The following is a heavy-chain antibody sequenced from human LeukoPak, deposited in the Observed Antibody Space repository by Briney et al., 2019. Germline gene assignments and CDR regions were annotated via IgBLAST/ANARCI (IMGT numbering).Heavy chain of an antibody. D-gene: IGHD3-10*01. CDR1: GFTLSSNS. CDR2: IYSDNT. Sequence: GGSLRLSCTVSGFTLSSNSMSWVRQAPGKGLEWVSFIYSDNTHYSDSVKGRFTISRDNSKNTLYLQMNSLRAEDTALYYCARNYYGSGSYFGYWGQGTLVTVSA. CDR3: ARNYYGSGSYFGY. J-gene: IGHJ4*02. V-gene: IGHV3-53*01.